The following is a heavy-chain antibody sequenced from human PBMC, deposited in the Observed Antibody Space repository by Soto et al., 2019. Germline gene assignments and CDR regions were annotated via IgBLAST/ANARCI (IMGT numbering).Heavy chain of an antibody. Sequence: QVQLVQSGAEVNKPGASVKVSCKASGYTFTCYGISWVRQAPGQGLDWMVWISADNGNTNYAQKLPGGVTMTTDTSTSTANIESGSLRADDTVGYYCASGKGAYVWGSYPLRYWGQGTLVTVS. CDR2: ISADNGNT. CDR3: ASGKGAYVWGSYPLRY. V-gene: IGHV1-18*04. D-gene: IGHD3-16*02. CDR1: GYTFTCYG. J-gene: IGHJ4*02.